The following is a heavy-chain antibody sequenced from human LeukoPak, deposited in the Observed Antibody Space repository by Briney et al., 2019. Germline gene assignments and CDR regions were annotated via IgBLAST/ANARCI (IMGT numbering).Heavy chain of an antibody. V-gene: IGHV4-59*08. CDR1: GGSISSYY. CDR3: ARHGSRDSSSFLDY. D-gene: IGHD6-13*01. Sequence: SETLSLTCTVSGGSISSYYWSWIRQPPEKGLEWIGYIYYGGSTNYNPSLKSRVTISVDTSKNQFSLKLSSVTAADTAVYYCARHGSRDSSSFLDYWGQGTLVTVSS. CDR2: IYYGGST. J-gene: IGHJ4*02.